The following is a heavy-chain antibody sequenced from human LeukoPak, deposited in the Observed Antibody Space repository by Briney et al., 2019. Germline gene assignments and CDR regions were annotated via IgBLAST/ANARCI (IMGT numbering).Heavy chain of an antibody. CDR1: GASISSYY. CDR2: IYYNGNT. Sequence: PSETLSLTCTVSGASISSYYWSWIRQSPGKGLEWIGYIYYNGNTNYNPSLKGRVTISVDSSKNQFSLRLSSVTAADTAVYYCARDNIVVVAATKAYYFDYWGQGTLVTVSS. V-gene: IGHV4-59*01. J-gene: IGHJ4*02. CDR3: ARDNIVVVAATKAYYFDY. D-gene: IGHD2-15*01.